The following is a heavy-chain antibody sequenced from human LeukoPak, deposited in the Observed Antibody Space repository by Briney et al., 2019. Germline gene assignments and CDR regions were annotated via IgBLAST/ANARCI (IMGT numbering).Heavy chain of an antibody. J-gene: IGHJ4*02. V-gene: IGHV4-39*01. CDR1: GGSISSSSYY. D-gene: IGHD1-26*01. CDR2: FYYSGST. Sequence: SETLSLTCTVSGGSISSSSYYCGWIRQPPGKGLEWIGTFYYSGSTYYNPSLKSRVTISVDTSKNQFSLKLSSVTAADTAVYYCARLMYSGSYYVFDYWGQGTLVTVSS. CDR3: ARLMYSGSYYVFDY.